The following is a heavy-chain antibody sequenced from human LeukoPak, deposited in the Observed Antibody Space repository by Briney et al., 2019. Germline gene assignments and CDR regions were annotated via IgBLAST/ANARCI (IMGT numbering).Heavy chain of an antibody. CDR2: ISGSGGST. V-gene: IGHV3-23*01. CDR3: AKDQRCSGGSCYADY. J-gene: IGHJ4*02. Sequence: QSGGSLRLSCAASGFTFSSYAMSWVRQAPGKGLEWVSAISGSGGSTHYADSVKGRFTISRDNSKNTLYLQMNSLRAEDTAVYYCAKDQRCSGGSCYADYWGQGTLVTVSS. D-gene: IGHD2-15*01. CDR1: GFTFSSYA.